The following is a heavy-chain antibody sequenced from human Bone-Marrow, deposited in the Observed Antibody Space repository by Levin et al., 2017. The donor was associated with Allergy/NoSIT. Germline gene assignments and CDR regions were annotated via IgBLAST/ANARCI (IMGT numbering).Heavy chain of an antibody. CDR2: IYYSGST. J-gene: IGHJ4*02. Sequence: SETLSLTCTVSGGSISSGGYYWSWIRQHPGKGLEWIGYIYYSGSTYYNPSLKSRVTISVDTSKNQFSLKLSSVTAADTAVYYCARELLRTFDYWGQGTLVTVSS. V-gene: IGHV4-31*03. CDR3: ARELLRTFDY. D-gene: IGHD2-15*01. CDR1: GGSISSGGYY.